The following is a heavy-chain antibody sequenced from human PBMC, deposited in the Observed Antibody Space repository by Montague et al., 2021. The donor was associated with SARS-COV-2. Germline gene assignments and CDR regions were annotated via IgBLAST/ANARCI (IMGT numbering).Heavy chain of an antibody. V-gene: IGHV4-59*01. CDR2: MYYSGST. J-gene: IGHJ6*02. CDR3: ARARGGTIFGVIGAYYGMDI. CDR1: GGWISDYD. Sequence: SETLSLTCTGSGGWISDYDWNCIRQSPGNELDWIAYMYYSGSTKYNPSLKSRATISDDTSKSQFSLTLSSMTAADTAVYYCARARGGTIFGVIGAYYGMDIWGQGTTVNV. D-gene: IGHD3-3*01.